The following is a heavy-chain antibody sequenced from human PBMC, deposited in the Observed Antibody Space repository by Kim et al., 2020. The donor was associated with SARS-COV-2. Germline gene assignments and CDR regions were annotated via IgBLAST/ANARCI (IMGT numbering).Heavy chain of an antibody. Sequence: SVKVSCKASGGTFSSYAISWVRQAPGQGLEWMGGIIPIFGTANYAQKFQGRVTITADESTSTAYMELSSLRSEDTAVYYCARDPDIVAPLGPFYYYYGMDVWGQGTTVTVSS. CDR3: ARDPDIVAPLGPFYYYYGMDV. CDR2: IIPIFGTA. CDR1: GGTFSSYA. J-gene: IGHJ6*02. V-gene: IGHV1-69*13. D-gene: IGHD2-15*01.